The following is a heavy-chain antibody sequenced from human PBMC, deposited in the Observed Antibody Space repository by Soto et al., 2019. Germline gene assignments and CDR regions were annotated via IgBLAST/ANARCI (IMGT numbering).Heavy chain of an antibody. D-gene: IGHD3-3*01. CDR1: GYTFTSYA. Sequence: ASVKVSCKASGYTFTSYAMHWVRQAPGQRLEWMGWINAGNGNTKYSQKFQGRVTITRDTSASTAYMELSSLRSEDTAVYYCARGRGNYDFWSSTEHHAFDIWRQETMVTVSS. CDR3: ARGRGNYDFWSSTEHHAFDI. J-gene: IGHJ3*02. V-gene: IGHV1-3*01. CDR2: INAGNGNT.